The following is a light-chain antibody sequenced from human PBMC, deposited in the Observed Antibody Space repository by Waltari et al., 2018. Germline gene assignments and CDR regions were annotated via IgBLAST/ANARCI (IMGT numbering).Light chain of an antibody. CDR3: QQTYSTPTIT. J-gene: IGKJ5*01. V-gene: IGKV1-39*01. CDR2: AAS. Sequence: DIQMTQSPSSLSAAVRDRLITTRRASQNIENYLNWYQQKPGGAPKLLIYAASSLQSGVPSRFSGSGSGTDFTLTISNLQPEDFATYYCQQTYSTPTITFGQGTRLDI. CDR1: QNIENY.